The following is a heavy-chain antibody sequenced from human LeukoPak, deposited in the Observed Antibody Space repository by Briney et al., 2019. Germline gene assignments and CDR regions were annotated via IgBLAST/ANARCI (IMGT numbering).Heavy chain of an antibody. J-gene: IGHJ4*02. CDR2: IRYDGSNE. Sequence: GGSLRLSCAASAFTFSSYGMHWVRQAPGKGLEWVAFIRYDGSNEYYADSVKGRFTIYRDNSKNTLYLQMNSLRTEGTAVYYCARDGRSFALEYIDSWGQGTLVTVSS. CDR1: AFTFSSYG. CDR3: ARDGRSFALEYIDS. V-gene: IGHV3-30*02. D-gene: IGHD3-9*01.